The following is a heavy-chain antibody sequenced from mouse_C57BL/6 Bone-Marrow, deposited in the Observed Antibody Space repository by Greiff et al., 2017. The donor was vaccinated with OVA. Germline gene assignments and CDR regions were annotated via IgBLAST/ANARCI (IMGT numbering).Heavy chain of an antibody. CDR3: TTVYGSSPFAY. D-gene: IGHD1-1*01. J-gene: IGHJ3*01. CDR1: GFNIKDDY. Sequence: EVQLQESGAELVRPGASVKLSCTASGFNIKDDYMHWVKQRPEQGLEWIGWIDPENGDTEYASKFQGKATITADTSSNTSYLQLSSLTSEDTAVYYCTTVYGSSPFAYWGQGTLVTVSA. V-gene: IGHV14-4*01. CDR2: IDPENGDT.